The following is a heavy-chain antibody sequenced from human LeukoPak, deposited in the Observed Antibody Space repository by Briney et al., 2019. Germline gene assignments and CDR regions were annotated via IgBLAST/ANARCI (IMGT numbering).Heavy chain of an antibody. CDR3: ANEWGYCSGGSCYSYYYGMDV. CDR1: GGTFSSNA. D-gene: IGHD2-15*01. V-gene: IGHV1-69*04. J-gene: IGHJ6*02. Sequence: PVNISCKASGGTFSSNAISWVRQAAGQGLEGMGRIIPILGIANYAQKFQGRVTITADKSTSTAYMELSSLRSEDTAVYYCANEWGYCSGGSCYSYYYGMDVWGQGTTVTVSS. CDR2: IIPILGIA.